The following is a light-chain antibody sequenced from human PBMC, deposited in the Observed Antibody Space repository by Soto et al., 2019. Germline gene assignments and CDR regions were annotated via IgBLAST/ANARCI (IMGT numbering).Light chain of an antibody. Sequence: DIQMTQSPSTLSASVGDRVTITCRASQTISSWLAWYQQKPGKAPKLLIYKASTLKSGVPSRFSGSGSGTEFTLTISSLQPDDFATYYCQQYNSYSEWTFGQGTKVDIK. CDR2: KAS. CDR1: QTISSW. J-gene: IGKJ1*01. V-gene: IGKV1-5*03. CDR3: QQYNSYSEWT.